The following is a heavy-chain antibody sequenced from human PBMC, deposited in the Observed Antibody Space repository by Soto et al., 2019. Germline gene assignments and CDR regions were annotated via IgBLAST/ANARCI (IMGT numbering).Heavy chain of an antibody. D-gene: IGHD2-21*02. V-gene: IGHV2-5*02. Sequence: QITLKESGPTLVKPTQTLTLTCTFSGFSLSTGGMGVGWIRQPPGKALEWLALIYWDGDRRYSPSLMNRLTSAKDTSKNQVVLTMTKMDPVDTATYYCVHSRCGGDCLQSYSSHYYYGMDIWGQGTTVTVSS. CDR1: GFSLSTGGMG. CDR3: VHSRCGGDCLQSYSSHYYYGMDI. CDR2: IYWDGDR. J-gene: IGHJ6*02.